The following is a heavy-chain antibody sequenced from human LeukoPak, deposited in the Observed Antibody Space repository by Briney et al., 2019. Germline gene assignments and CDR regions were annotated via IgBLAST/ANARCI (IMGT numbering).Heavy chain of an antibody. Sequence: ETLSLTCTVSGGSISSYYWSWIRQPPGKGLEWIGYIYYSGSTNYNPSLKSRVTISVDTSKNQFSLKLSSVTAADTAVYYCARVFNYDFWSGNNWFDPWGQGTLVTVSS. CDR2: IYYSGST. D-gene: IGHD3-3*01. CDR3: ARVFNYDFWSGNNWFDP. V-gene: IGHV4-59*01. J-gene: IGHJ5*02. CDR1: GGSISSYY.